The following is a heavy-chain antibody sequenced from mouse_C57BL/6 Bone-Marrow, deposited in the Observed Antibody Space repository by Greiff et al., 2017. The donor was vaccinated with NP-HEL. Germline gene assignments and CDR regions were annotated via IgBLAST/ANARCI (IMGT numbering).Heavy chain of an antibody. Sequence: EVQGVESGGGLVQPGGSLKLSCAASGFTFSDYYMYWVRQTPEKRLEWVAYISNGGGSTYYPDTVKGRFTISRDNAKNTLYLQMSRLKSEDTAMYYCARPPLGYYGSSSFAYWGQGTLVTVSA. CDR1: GFTFSDYY. V-gene: IGHV5-12*01. CDR2: ISNGGGST. J-gene: IGHJ3*01. D-gene: IGHD1-1*01. CDR3: ARPPLGYYGSSSFAY.